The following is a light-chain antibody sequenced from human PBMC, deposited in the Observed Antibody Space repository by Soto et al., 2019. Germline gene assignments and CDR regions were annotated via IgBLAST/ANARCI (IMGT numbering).Light chain of an antibody. CDR1: QSVSSKY. V-gene: IGKV3-20*01. CDR3: QQYDPSPPLT. J-gene: IGKJ4*01. Sequence: EIVLTQSPGTLSLSPGKSATLSCRASQSVSSKYLAWYQQKPGQPPRLLIYGTSSRATGIPDRFSGSGSGTAFTLTISRLEPEDFAVYFCQQYDPSPPLTSGGGTKVELK. CDR2: GTS.